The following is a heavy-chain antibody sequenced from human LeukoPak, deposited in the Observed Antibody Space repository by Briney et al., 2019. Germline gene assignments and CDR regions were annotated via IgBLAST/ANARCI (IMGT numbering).Heavy chain of an antibody. D-gene: IGHD3-9*01. J-gene: IGHJ6*02. CDR1: GGSFSGYY. CDR2: INHSGST. Sequence: SETLSLTCAVYGGSFSGYYWSWIRQPPGKGLEWIGKINHSGSTNYNPSLKSRVTISVDTSKNQFSLKLSSVTAADTAVYYCARLRGLRYSPYGMDVWGQGTTVTVSS. CDR3: ARLRGLRYSPYGMDV. V-gene: IGHV4-34*01.